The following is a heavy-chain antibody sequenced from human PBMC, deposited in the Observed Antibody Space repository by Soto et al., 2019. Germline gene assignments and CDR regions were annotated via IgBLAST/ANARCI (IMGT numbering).Heavy chain of an antibody. CDR3: TRRHRARDIGVGPLDF. CDR2: IKSIGDGGAK. Sequence: EVNLVESGGGLVNPGGSLRLSCAASGFSFEDAWMNWVRQGPGKGLEWVGRIKSIGDGGAKEYAAPVKGRFSMSRDDSTRTLLLQMNSLQTEDTGVYYCTRRHRARDIGVGPLDFWGRGTLVTVTA. V-gene: IGHV3-15*07. CDR1: GFSFEDAW. J-gene: IGHJ4*02. D-gene: IGHD3-3*01.